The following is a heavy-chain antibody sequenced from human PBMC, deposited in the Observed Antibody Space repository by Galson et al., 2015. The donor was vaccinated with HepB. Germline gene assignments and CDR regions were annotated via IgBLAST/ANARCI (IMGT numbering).Heavy chain of an antibody. CDR3: AKVLGFCRGGSCYSDYYYGMGV. D-gene: IGHD2-15*01. J-gene: IGHJ6*02. CDR2: IIGSGGST. V-gene: IGHV3-23*01. Sequence: SLRLSCAASGFTFSSYTMSWVRQAPGKGLEWVSSIIGSGGSTYYADSVKGRFTISRDNSKKTLYLQMNSLRAEDTAAYYCAKVLGFCRGGSCYSDYYYGMGVWGQGTTVTVSS. CDR1: GFTFSSYT.